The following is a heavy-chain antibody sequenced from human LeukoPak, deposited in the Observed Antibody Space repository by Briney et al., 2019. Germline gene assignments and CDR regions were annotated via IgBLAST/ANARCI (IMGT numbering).Heavy chain of an antibody. CDR1: GGSISSSSYY. CDR2: IYHSGST. D-gene: IGHD2-2*02. CDR3: ARTAPQLLYPYYYYYMDV. V-gene: IGHV4-39*07. J-gene: IGHJ6*03. Sequence: SETLSLTCTVSGGSISSSSYYWGWIRQPPGKGLEWIGSIYHSGSTYYNPSLKSRVTMSVDTSKNQFSLKLSSVTAADTAVYYCARTAPQLLYPYYYYYMDVWGKGTTVTVSS.